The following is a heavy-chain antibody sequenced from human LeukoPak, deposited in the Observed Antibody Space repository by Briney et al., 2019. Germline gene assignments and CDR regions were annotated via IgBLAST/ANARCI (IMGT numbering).Heavy chain of an antibody. V-gene: IGHV1-2*02. Sequence: GASVKVSCKASGYTFTGYYMHWVRQAPGQGLEWMGWINPNSGGTNYAQKFQGRVTMTRDTSISTAYMELSRLRSDDTAVYYCARGPHIVVVTATNDYWGQGTLVTVSS. J-gene: IGHJ4*02. D-gene: IGHD2-21*02. CDR3: ARGPHIVVVTATNDY. CDR1: GYTFTGYY. CDR2: INPNSGGT.